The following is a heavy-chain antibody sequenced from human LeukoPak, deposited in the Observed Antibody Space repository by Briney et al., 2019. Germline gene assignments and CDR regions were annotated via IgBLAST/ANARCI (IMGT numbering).Heavy chain of an antibody. CDR2: ISGSGGST. J-gene: IGHJ4*02. CDR3: AKPPAGFGEGY. D-gene: IGHD3-10*01. CDR1: GFTFSSYG. V-gene: IGHV3-23*01. Sequence: GGSLRLSCAASGFTFSSYGMSWVRQAPGKGLEWVSAISGSGGSTYYADSVKGRFTISRDNSKNTLYLQMNSLRAEDTAVYYCAKPPAGFGEGYWGQGTLVTVSS.